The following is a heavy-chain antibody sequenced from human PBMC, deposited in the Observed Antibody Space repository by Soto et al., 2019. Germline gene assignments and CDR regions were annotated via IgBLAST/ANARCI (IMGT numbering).Heavy chain of an antibody. D-gene: IGHD3-16*01. Sequence: QVQLVQSGAEVKNPGASVKVYCKTSGYTFTSYGLGCARQAPGQVLEWMGWLNTYNGNTNYAQNLQGRVTLTTDTSTSTAYSELRSLRYNDTAIYYCAMVDVYVTPSPQDVWGQGTPVTDSS. CDR1: GYTFTSYG. J-gene: IGHJ6*02. V-gene: IGHV1-18*01. CDR2: LNTYNGNT. CDR3: AMVDVYVTPSPQDV.